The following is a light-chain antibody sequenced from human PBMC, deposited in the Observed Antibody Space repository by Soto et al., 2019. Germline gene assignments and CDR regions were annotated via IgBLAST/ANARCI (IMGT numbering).Light chain of an antibody. Sequence: QSALTQPASVSGSPGQSITISCTGVSSDVDDDKYVSWYQHHPGKAPKVIIYDVSNRPSGVSNRFSGSTSGNTASLTISGLQAEDEADYYCSSYTSTRPFVFGSGTKLTVL. V-gene: IGLV2-14*03. CDR2: DVS. J-gene: IGLJ1*01. CDR1: SSDVDDDKY. CDR3: SSYTSTRPFV.